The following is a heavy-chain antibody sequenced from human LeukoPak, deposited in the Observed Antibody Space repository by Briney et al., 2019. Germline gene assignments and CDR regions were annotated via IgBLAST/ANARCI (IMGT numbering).Heavy chain of an antibody. D-gene: IGHD2-2*01. J-gene: IGHJ4*02. CDR2: ISSSSSYI. V-gene: IGHV3-21*01. CDR1: GFTFSSYS. Sequence: GGSLRLSCAASGFTFSSYSMNWVRQAPGKGLEWVSSISSSSSYIYYADSVKGRFTISRDNAKNSLYLQMNSLRAEDTAVYYCARDIVVVPAAAPDFDYWGQGTLVTVSS. CDR3: ARDIVVVPAAAPDFDY.